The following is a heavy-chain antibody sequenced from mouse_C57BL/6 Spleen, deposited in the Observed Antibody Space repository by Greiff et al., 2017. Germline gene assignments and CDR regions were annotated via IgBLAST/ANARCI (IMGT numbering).Heavy chain of an antibody. CDR1: GYTFTSYW. Sequence: QVHVKQPGTELVKPGASVKLSCKASGYTFTSYWMHWVKQRPGQGLEWIGNINPSNGGTNYNEKFKSKATLTVDKSSSTAYMQLSSLTSEDSAVYYCAREDSNYPWYFDVWGTGTTVTVSS. CDR2: INPSNGGT. J-gene: IGHJ1*03. CDR3: AREDSNYPWYFDV. D-gene: IGHD2-5*01. V-gene: IGHV1-53*01.